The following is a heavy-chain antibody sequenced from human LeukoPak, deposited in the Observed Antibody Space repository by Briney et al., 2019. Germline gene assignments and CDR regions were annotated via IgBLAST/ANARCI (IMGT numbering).Heavy chain of an antibody. CDR3: ARDPGVADYGDYVGSWFDP. Sequence: SETLSLTCTVSGGSISSGGYYWSWIRQHPGKGLEWIGYIYYSGSTYYNPSLKSRVTISVDTSKNQFSLKLSSVTAADTAVYYCARDPGVADYGDYVGSWFDPWGQGTLVTVSS. CDR1: GGSISSGGYY. V-gene: IGHV4-31*03. D-gene: IGHD4-17*01. CDR2: IYYSGST. J-gene: IGHJ5*02.